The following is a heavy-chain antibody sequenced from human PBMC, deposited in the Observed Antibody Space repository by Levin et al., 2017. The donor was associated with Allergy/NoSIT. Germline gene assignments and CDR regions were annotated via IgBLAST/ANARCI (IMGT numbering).Heavy chain of an antibody. J-gene: IGHJ5*02. Sequence: KPSETLSLTCTVSGGSISTYYWSWIRQPPGKGLEWIGYISYSGSTNYNPSLMSRVTISVDTSKNQFSLKLSSVTAADTAVYYCARHGDYYGSGSYASFDPWGQGTLVTVSS. CDR2: ISYSGST. CDR1: GGSISTYY. CDR3: ARHGDYYGSGSYASFDP. V-gene: IGHV4-59*08. D-gene: IGHD3-10*01.